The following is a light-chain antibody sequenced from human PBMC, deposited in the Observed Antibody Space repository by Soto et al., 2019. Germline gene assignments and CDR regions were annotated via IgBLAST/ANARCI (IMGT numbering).Light chain of an antibody. J-gene: IGKJ4*01. Sequence: IQLTQSPSSLSASVGDRVTITCRASQDISGYVAWYQQRPGRAPQLLIYAASALQTGVPSRFSGSGSETEFTLSISSLQPEDFATYFCQQIYSAPLTFGGGTKVEIK. CDR2: AAS. CDR1: QDISGY. CDR3: QQIYSAPLT. V-gene: IGKV1-39*01.